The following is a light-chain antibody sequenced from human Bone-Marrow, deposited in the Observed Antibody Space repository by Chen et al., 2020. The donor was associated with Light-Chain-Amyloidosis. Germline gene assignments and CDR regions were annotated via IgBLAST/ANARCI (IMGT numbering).Light chain of an antibody. V-gene: IGLV2-14*01. CDR3: SSFTSSSSYV. CDR2: AVS. J-gene: IGLJ1*01. CDR1: SGDVGTYNY. Sequence: QSALTQPASVSGSPGQSLTISCTGTSGDVGTYNYVSWYQQHPGKAPKVMIYAVSNRPSGVSNRFSGSKAGNTASLTVSGLQAEDEADYYCSSFTSSSSYVFGPGTKVTVL.